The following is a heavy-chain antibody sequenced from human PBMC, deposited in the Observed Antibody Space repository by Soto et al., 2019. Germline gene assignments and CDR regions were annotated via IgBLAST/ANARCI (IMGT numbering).Heavy chain of an antibody. CDR2: IYYSGST. Sequence: PSETLSLTCAVYGGSFSSYYWSWIRQPPGKGLEWIGYIYYSGSTNYNPSLKSRVTISVDTSKNQFSLKLSSVTAADTAVYYCARIRYFDWLYYFDYWGQGTLVTVSS. J-gene: IGHJ4*02. V-gene: IGHV4-59*01. CDR3: ARIRYFDWLYYFDY. CDR1: GGSFSSYY. D-gene: IGHD3-9*01.